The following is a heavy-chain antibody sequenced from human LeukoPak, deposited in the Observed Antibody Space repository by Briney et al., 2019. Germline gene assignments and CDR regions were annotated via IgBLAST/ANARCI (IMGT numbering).Heavy chain of an antibody. CDR2: IYPGDSDT. Sequence: GESLKISCKASGYSFTNYWIGWVRQMPGKGLEWMGIIYPGDSDTRYSPSFQGQVTISADKSISTAYLQRSSLQASDTAMYYCATYAGSSSKYFQDWGQGTLVTVSS. CDR3: ATYAGSSSKYFQD. J-gene: IGHJ1*01. CDR1: GYSFTNYW. D-gene: IGHD3-10*01. V-gene: IGHV5-51*01.